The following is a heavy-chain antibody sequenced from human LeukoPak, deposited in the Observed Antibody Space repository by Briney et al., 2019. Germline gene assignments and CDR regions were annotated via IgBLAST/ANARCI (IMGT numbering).Heavy chain of an antibody. CDR1: GYTFTSYG. CDR3: ARDPTAPEGYYYYYGMDV. D-gene: IGHD5-18*01. CDR2: ISAYNGNT. V-gene: IGHV1-18*01. Sequence: EASVKVSFKASGYTFTSYGISWVRQAPGQGLEGMGWISAYNGNTNYAQKLQGRVTMTTDTSTSTAYMELRSLRSDDTAVYYCARDPTAPEGYYYYYGMDVWGQGTTVTVSS. J-gene: IGHJ6*02.